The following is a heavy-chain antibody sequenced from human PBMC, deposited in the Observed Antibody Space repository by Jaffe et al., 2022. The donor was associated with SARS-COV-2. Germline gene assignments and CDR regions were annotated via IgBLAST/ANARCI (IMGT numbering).Heavy chain of an antibody. J-gene: IGHJ4*02. CDR1: DFNFATYA. Sequence: EVQLVESGGDAVKAGRSLRLSCTALDFNFATYAVSWFRQAPGKGLEWVTSISTTTDGGTTEYAASVEGRFTISRDDYRSIAYLQMHSLTTEDTAVYYCSRGWAGTFQPPDYWGQGTLVTVSS. CDR3: SRGWAGTFQPPDY. D-gene: IGHD1-1*01. V-gene: IGHV3-49*05. CDR2: ISTTTDGGTT.